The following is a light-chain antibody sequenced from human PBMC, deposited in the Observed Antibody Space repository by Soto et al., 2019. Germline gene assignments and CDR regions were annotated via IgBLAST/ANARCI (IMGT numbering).Light chain of an antibody. V-gene: IGLV2-8*01. Sequence: QSVLTQPPSASGSPGQSVTISCTGTSSDVGGYNYVSWYQQHPGKAPKLMIYEVSKRPSGVPARFSGSKSGNTASLTVSGLQAEDEADYYCSSYAGSNILVVFGGGTKLTVL. CDR3: SSYAGSNILVV. J-gene: IGLJ2*01. CDR2: EVS. CDR1: SSDVGGYNY.